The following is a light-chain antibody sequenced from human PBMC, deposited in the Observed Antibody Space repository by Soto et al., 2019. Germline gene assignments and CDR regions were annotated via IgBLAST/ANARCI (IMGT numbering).Light chain of an antibody. V-gene: IGLV1-44*01. CDR2: TTN. CDR1: NSNIGSDI. CDR3: ATWDGGLSGPFV. J-gene: IGLJ1*01. Sequence: QSALTQPPSASGTPGQRATISCSGSNSNIGSDIVNCYQLLPGAAPEVLINTTNQRPSGVPERFSGSKSGTSASLAISGLQSEDEANSSCATWDGGLSGPFVFGTGTKVTV.